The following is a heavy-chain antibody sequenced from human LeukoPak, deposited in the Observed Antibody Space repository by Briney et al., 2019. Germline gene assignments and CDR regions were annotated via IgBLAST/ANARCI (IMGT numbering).Heavy chain of an antibody. Sequence: SETLSLTCAVYGGSFSGYYWRWIRQPPGKGLEWIGEINHSGSTNYNPSLKSRVTISVDTSKNQFSLKLSSVTAADTAVYYCARGPRFTMVRGIRYFDLWGRGTLVTVSS. CDR3: ARGPRFTMVRGIRYFDL. J-gene: IGHJ2*01. D-gene: IGHD3-10*01. CDR2: INHSGST. CDR1: GGSFSGYY. V-gene: IGHV4-34*01.